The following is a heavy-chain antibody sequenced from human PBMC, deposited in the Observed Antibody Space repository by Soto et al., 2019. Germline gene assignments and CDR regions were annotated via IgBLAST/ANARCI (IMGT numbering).Heavy chain of an antibody. CDR3: ARVTGRYYYGMDV. D-gene: IGHD2-21*02. CDR1: GGSISSSGYF. V-gene: IGHV4-39*01. J-gene: IGHJ6*02. CDR2: IYYSGST. Sequence: SDTLSLTCSVSGGSISSSGYFWGWIRQPPGKGLEWIGSIYYSGSTYYNPSLKSRVTVSVDTSKNQFSLKLSSVTAADTAVYYCARVTGRYYYGMDVWGQGTTVTVSS.